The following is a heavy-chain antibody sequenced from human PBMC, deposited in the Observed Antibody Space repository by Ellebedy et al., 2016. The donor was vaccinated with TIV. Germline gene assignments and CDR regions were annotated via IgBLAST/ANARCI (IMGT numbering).Heavy chain of an antibody. Sequence: GESLKISXAASGFTFSRYNMNWVRQAPGKGLEWVSSISSSSSYIYYADSVKGRFTISRDNAKNSLYLQMNSLRAEDTAVYYCARQERGTTRGAFDIWGQGTRVTVSS. CDR3: ARQERGTTRGAFDI. CDR2: ISSSSSYI. V-gene: IGHV3-21*01. J-gene: IGHJ3*02. CDR1: GFTFSRYN. D-gene: IGHD1/OR15-1a*01.